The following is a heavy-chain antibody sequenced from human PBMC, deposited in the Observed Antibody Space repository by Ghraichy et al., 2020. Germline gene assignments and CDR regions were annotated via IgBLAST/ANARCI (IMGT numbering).Heavy chain of an antibody. V-gene: IGHV3-30*03. CDR1: GFTFKTYG. J-gene: IGHJ6*02. CDR3: ATPLPPHLDYYYYGMDV. D-gene: IGHD1-1*01. CDR2: ISSDGRKT. Sequence: GESLRLSCVVSGFTFKTYGMHWARQAPGKGLEWVAVISSDGRKTYYADSVKGRFTISRDNSKNTLYVQMNRLRPEDTAVYYCATPLPPHLDYYYYGMDVWGQGTTVIVSS.